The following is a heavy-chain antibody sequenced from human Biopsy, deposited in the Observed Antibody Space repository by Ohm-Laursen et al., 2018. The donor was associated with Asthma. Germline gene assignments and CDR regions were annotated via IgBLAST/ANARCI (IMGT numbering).Heavy chain of an antibody. CDR3: ARKAGSCISRTCYSLDF. CDR1: GGTLNTYV. Sequence: SSVKVSCKSLGGTLNTYVIGWVRQAPGQGLEGMGGINSVFGTTTYPQKFQDRVTITADDSTSTVYMELSSLRSEDTAVYYCARKAGSCISRTCYSLDFWGQGTLVTVSS. CDR2: INSVFGTT. D-gene: IGHD2-2*01. J-gene: IGHJ4*01. V-gene: IGHV1-69*01.